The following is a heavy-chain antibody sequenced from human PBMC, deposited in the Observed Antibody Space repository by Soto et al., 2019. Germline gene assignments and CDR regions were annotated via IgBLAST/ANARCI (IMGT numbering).Heavy chain of an antibody. CDR3: ASMGYHYGSGSYPLAY. CDR1: GGSISSGGYY. V-gene: IGHV4-61*08. CDR2: IYYSGST. J-gene: IGHJ4*02. Sequence: SETLSLTCTVSGGSISSGGYYWSWIRQHPGKGLEWIGYIYYSGSTNYNPSLKSRVTISVDTSKNQFSLKLSSVTAADTAVYYCASMGYHYGSGSYPLAYWGQGTLVTVSS. D-gene: IGHD3-10*01.